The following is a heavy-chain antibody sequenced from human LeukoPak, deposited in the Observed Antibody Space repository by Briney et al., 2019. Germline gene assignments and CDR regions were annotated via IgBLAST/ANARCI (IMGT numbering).Heavy chain of an antibody. J-gene: IGHJ4*02. V-gene: IGHV4-4*07. CDR2: IYTSGST. CDR3: ARDECSAGSCDFDY. Sequence: SETLSLTCTVSGGSISSYYWSWIRQPAGKGLGWIGRIYTSGSTNYNPSLKSRVTMSVDTSKNQFSLKLSSVTAADTAVYYCARDECSAGSCDFDYWGQGTLVTVSS. CDR1: GGSISSYY. D-gene: IGHD2-15*01.